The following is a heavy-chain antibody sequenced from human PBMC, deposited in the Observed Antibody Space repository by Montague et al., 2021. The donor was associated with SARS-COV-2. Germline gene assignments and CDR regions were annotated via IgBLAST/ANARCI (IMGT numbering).Heavy chain of an antibody. CDR3: ARHSRFCLPLESFDY. J-gene: IGHJ4*02. CDR1: GGSMTSRSFY. CDR2: DYYSGDT. V-gene: IGHV4-39*01. D-gene: IGHD3-3*01. Sequence: SETLSLTCTVSGGSMTSRSFYWGWLRPSPGKVLEWFGSDYYSGDTNYYPSLRSRVTISADTSKNQFSLWLNSVTAADTAVYYCARHSRFCLPLESFDYWGQGTLITVSS.